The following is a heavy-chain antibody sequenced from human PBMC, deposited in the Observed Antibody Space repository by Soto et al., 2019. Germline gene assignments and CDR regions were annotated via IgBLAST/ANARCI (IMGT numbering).Heavy chain of an antibody. V-gene: IGHV1-18*01. CDR1: GYTFTSYG. J-gene: IGHJ6*02. D-gene: IGHD6-6*01. CDR2: ISAYNGNT. CDR3: ARDGPLRYSSSYGMDV. Sequence: QVQLVQSGAEVKKPGASVKVSCKASGYTFTSYGISWVRQAPGQGLEWMGWISAYNGNTDDAQKLQGRVTMTTDTSTSTAYMELRSLRSDDTAVYYCARDGPLRYSSSYGMDVWGQGTTVTVSS.